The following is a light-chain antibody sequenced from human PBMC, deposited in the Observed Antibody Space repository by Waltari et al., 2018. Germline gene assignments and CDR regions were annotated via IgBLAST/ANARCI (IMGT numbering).Light chain of an antibody. CDR2: KVS. V-gene: IGKV2-30*01. J-gene: IGKJ1*01. CDR3: MQDTHFPPWT. CDR1: QSLIYSDGNTY. Sequence: DVVMTQSPLSLPVTLGQPASISCRSSQSLIYSDGNTYLTWFQQRPGQSPRRLIYKVSNRDSGVPDRFSGSGSGTDFTLKISRVEAEDVGVYYCMQDTHFPPWTFGQGTKVEIK.